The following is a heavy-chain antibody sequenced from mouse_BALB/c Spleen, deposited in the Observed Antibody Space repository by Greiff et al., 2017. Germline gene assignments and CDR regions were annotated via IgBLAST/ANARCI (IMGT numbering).Heavy chain of an antibody. J-gene: IGHJ3*01. Sequence: EVMLVESGGGLVKPGGSLKLSCAASGFTFSSYTMSWVRQTPEKRLEWVATISSGGSYTYYPDSVKGRFTISRDNAKNTLYLQMSSLKSEDTAMYYCTRDQGDALFAYWGQGTLVTVSA. CDR1: GFTFSSYT. CDR2: ISSGGSYT. CDR3: TRDQGDALFAY. V-gene: IGHV5-6-4*01.